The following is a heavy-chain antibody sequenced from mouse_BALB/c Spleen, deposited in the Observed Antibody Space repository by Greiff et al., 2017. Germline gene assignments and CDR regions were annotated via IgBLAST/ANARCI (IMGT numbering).Heavy chain of an antibody. J-gene: IGHJ3*01. CDR2: INPSSGYT. V-gene: IGHV1-4*02. D-gene: IGHD4-1*01. CDR3: ARETNWAWFAY. CDR1: GYTFTSYT. Sequence: VKLVESAAELARPGASVKMSCKASGYTFTSYTMHWVKQRPGQGLEWIGYINPSSGYTEYNQKFKDKTTLTADKSSSTAYMQLSSLTSEDSAVYYCARETNWAWFAYWGQGTLVTVSA.